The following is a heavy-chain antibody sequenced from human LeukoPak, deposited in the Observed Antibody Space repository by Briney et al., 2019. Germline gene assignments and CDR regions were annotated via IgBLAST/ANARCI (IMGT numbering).Heavy chain of an antibody. J-gene: IGHJ4*02. CDR3: ARDSALLSYGSGTYYNFDY. Sequence: ASVKVSCKASGYTFTSYGISWVRQAPGQGLEWMGWISAYNGNTNYAQKLQGRVTMTTDTSTSTAYMELRSLRSDDAAVYYCARDSALLSYGSGTYYNFDYWGQGTLVTVSS. V-gene: IGHV1-18*01. CDR2: ISAYNGNT. CDR1: GYTFTSYG. D-gene: IGHD3-10*01.